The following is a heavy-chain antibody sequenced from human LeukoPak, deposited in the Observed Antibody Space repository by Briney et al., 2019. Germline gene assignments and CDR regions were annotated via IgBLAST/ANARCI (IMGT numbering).Heavy chain of an antibody. D-gene: IGHD4-11*01. CDR3: ARAGTYSNYCFDY. V-gene: IGHV4-38-2*02. CDR1: GGPISSYY. Sequence: SETLSLTCTVSGGPISSYYWSWIRQPPGKGLEWIGSIYHSGSTYYNPSLKSRVTISVDTSKNQFSLKLSSVTAADTAVYYCARAGTYSNYCFDYWGQGTLVTVSS. CDR2: IYHSGST. J-gene: IGHJ4*02.